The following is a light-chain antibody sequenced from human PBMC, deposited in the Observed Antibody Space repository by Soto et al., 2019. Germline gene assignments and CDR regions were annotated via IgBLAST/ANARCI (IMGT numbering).Light chain of an antibody. J-gene: IGKJ4*01. V-gene: IGKV3-11*01. CDR3: QQRSNWPLT. Sequence: EMWLSQSPATHYKSPGERATLSCRASQSVSSYLAWYQQKPGQAPRLLIYDASNRATGIPARFSGSGSGTDFTLTISSLEPEDFAVYYCQQRSNWPLTLGGGTKVDIK. CDR2: DAS. CDR1: QSVSSY.